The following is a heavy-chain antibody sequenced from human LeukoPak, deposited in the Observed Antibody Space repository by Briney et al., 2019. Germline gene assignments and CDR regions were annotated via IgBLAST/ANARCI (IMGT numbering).Heavy chain of an antibody. V-gene: IGHV4-34*01. J-gene: IGHJ5*02. CDR3: ARGRSPGYNRNWFDP. Sequence: SETLSLTCAVYGGSFSGYYWSWIRQPPGKGLEWIGEINHSGSTNYNPSLKSRVTISVDTSKNQFSLKLSSVTAADTAVYYCARGRSPGYNRNWFDPWGQGTLVTVSS. CDR1: GGSFSGYY. D-gene: IGHD5-24*01. CDR2: INHSGST.